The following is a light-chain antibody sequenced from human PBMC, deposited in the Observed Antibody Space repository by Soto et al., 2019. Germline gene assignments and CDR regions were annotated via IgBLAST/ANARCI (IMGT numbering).Light chain of an antibody. CDR3: QQYNNWPPYT. V-gene: IGKV3-15*01. J-gene: IGKJ2*01. CDR2: DAS. Sequence: EIVMTQSPATLSVSPGERATLSCRASQSISSNLAWYQQQPGQAPRLLIYDASTRATGIPARFSGSGSGTEFTLTISSLQSEDFAVYYCQQYNNWPPYTFGQGTKLEI. CDR1: QSISSN.